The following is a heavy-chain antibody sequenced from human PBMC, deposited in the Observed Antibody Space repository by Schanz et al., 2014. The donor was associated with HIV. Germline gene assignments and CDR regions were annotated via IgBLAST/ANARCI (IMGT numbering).Heavy chain of an antibody. D-gene: IGHD6-6*01. Sequence: QVHLVQSGAEVKKPGASVRVSCETSGYTFSDYDINWVRQAPGQGLEWMGIINPSGGSTSYAQKFQGRVTMTRDTSTSTVYMQLSSLRSEDTAVYYCARSETIAARPVWYFDLWGRGPLVTVSS. V-gene: IGHV1-46*01. CDR1: GYTFSDYD. CDR3: ARSETIAARPVWYFDL. J-gene: IGHJ2*01. CDR2: INPSGGST.